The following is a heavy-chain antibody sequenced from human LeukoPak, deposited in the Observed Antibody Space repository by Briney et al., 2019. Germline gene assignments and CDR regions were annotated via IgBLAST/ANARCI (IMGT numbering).Heavy chain of an antibody. V-gene: IGHV4-59*12. CDR1: GGSISSYY. CDR2: IYYSGST. Sequence: KSSETLSLTCTVSGGSISSYYWSWIRQPPGKGLEWIGYIYYSGSTNYNPSLKSRVTISVDTSKNQFSLKLSSVSAADTAVYYCARATYYDILTGYLQGDYYYGMDVWGQGTTVTVSS. CDR3: ARATYYDILTGYLQGDYYYGMDV. D-gene: IGHD3-9*01. J-gene: IGHJ6*02.